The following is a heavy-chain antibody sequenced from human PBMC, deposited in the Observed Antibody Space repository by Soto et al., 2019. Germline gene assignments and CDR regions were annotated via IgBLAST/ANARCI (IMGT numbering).Heavy chain of an antibody. D-gene: IGHD6-13*01. CDR3: ARDVSPGSSSLYLDAFDI. Sequence: EVQLEESGGGLVQPGGSLRLSCAASGFTLSMYWMTWVRQAPWRVLEWVANIKKDGSKKSYLDSVRGRFTISRDNVRNSLYLQMDSLRAEDTALYYCARDVSPGSSSLYLDAFDIWGQGTMVIVSS. V-gene: IGHV3-7*05. J-gene: IGHJ3*02. CDR2: IKKDGSKK. CDR1: GFTLSMYW.